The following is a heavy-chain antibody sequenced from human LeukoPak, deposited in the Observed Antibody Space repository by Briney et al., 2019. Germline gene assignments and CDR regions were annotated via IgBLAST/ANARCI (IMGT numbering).Heavy chain of an antibody. CDR1: SGSISTSNYY. J-gene: IGHJ6*03. D-gene: IGHD2-2*01. CDR3: ASVVPAVTTPWTGMDV. Sequence: PSETLSLTCTVSSGSISTSNYYWGWVRQPPGKALEWIGNIFYSGSTYYSPSLKSRVTISVDTSKNQFSLKLSSVTAADTAVYYCASVVPAVTTPWTGMDVWGKGTTVTISS. V-gene: IGHV4-39*01. CDR2: IFYSGST.